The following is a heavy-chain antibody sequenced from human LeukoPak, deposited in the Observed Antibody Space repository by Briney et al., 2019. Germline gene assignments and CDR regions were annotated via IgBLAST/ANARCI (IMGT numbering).Heavy chain of an antibody. J-gene: IGHJ5*02. CDR2: IHSDDSDT. Sequence: GESLKISCKASGYRFLKHWIGWVRQMPREGLEWRGSIHSDDSDTRYSPSFRGHVTMSVDKSATTAYLQCDTLKASAPAIYYCARRSDISASPNWFDPWGQGTLVIVSS. D-gene: IGHD3-9*01. V-gene: IGHV5-51*01. CDR3: ARRSDISASPNWFDP. CDR1: GYRFLKHW.